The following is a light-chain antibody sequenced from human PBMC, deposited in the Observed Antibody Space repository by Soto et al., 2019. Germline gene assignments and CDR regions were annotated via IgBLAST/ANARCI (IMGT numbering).Light chain of an antibody. CDR3: QQYGSSGWT. CDR2: GAS. Sequence: EMVLTQSPGTLSLSPGERATLSCRASQSVSSSYVAWYQQKPGPAPRLLIYGASSRATGIQDRFSGGGSVTDFTLTISTLEPAEFAVYYGQQYGSSGWTFGQGTKVVIK. CDR1: QSVSSSY. V-gene: IGKV3-20*01. J-gene: IGKJ1*01.